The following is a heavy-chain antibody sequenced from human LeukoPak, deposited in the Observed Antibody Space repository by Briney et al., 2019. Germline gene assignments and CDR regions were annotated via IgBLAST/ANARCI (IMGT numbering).Heavy chain of an antibody. V-gene: IGHV3-23*01. Sequence: PGGSLRLSCAASGFTFSKYAMSWVRQAPGKGLEWVSAISGSDGNTFYADSVKGRSTISRDNSKNTLSLQMNSLRLEDTALYYCAKDSSVPYGITDWGQGTLVTVSS. D-gene: IGHD4-17*01. CDR2: ISGSDGNT. J-gene: IGHJ4*02. CDR1: GFTFSKYA. CDR3: AKDSSVPYGITD.